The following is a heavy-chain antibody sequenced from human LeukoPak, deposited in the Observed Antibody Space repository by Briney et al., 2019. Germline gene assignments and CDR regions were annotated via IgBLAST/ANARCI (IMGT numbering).Heavy chain of an antibody. CDR3: ARATVRGVIIGSDAFDI. V-gene: IGHV4-59*01. Sequence: PSETLSLTCTVSGGPISSYYWSWIRQPPGKGLEWIGYIYYSGSTNYNPSLKSRVTISVDTSKNQFSLKLSSVTAADTAVYYCARATVRGVIIGSDAFDIWGQGTMVTVSS. CDR2: IYYSGST. J-gene: IGHJ3*02. CDR1: GGPISSYY. D-gene: IGHD3-10*01.